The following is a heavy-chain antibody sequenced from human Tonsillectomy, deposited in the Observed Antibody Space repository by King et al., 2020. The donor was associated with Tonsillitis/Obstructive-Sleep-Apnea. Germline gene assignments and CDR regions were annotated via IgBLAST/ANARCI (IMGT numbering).Heavy chain of an antibody. Sequence: DVQLVESGGGLVQPGGSLRLSCAASGFTFSDHYMDWVRQAPGKGLEWVGRTKNNANSYTTEYAASVKGRFTISRDDSKNSVYLQMNSLKTEDTAVYYCARGGIAAYYYGLDVWGQGTTVTVSS. CDR1: GFTFSDHY. CDR3: ARGGIAAYYYGLDV. V-gene: IGHV3-72*01. D-gene: IGHD6-13*01. J-gene: IGHJ6*02. CDR2: TKNNANSYTT.